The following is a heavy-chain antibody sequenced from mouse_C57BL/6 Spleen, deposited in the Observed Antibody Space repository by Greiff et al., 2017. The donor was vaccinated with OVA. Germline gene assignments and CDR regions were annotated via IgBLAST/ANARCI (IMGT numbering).Heavy chain of an antibody. CDR1: GYTFTDYY. V-gene: IGHV1-26*01. D-gene: IGHD2-2*01. J-gene: IGHJ4*01. Sequence: EVKLMESGPELVKPGASVKISCKASGYTFTDYYMNWVKQSHGKSLEWIGDINPNNGGTSYNQKFKGKATLTVDKSSSTAYMELRSLTSEDSAVYYCARSGEYSGYDDGYYYAMDYWGQGTSVTVSS. CDR2: INPNNGGT. CDR3: ARSGEYSGYDDGYYYAMDY.